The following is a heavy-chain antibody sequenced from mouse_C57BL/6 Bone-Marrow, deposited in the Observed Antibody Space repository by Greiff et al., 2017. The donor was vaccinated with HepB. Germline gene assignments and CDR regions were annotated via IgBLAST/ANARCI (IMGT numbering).Heavy chain of an antibody. CDR3: AREAYYSNYPSYWYFEV. CDR2: ISYDGSN. D-gene: IGHD2-5*01. Sequence: EVHLVESGPGLVKPSQSLSLTCSVTGYSITSGYYWNWIRQFPGNKLEWMGYISYDGSNNYNPSLKNRISITRDTSKNQFFLKLNSVTTEDTATYYCAREAYYSNYPSYWYFEVWGTGTTVTVSS. J-gene: IGHJ1*03. V-gene: IGHV3-6*01. CDR1: GYSITSGYY.